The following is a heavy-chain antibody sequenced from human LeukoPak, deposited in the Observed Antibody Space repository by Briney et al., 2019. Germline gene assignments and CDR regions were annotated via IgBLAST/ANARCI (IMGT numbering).Heavy chain of an antibody. CDR1: GYSFTSYW. Sequence: GESLKISYKGSGYSFTSYWIGWVRQMPGKGLEWMGIIYPGDSDTRYSPSFQGQVTISADKSISTAYLQWSSLKASDTAMYYRARIPLRSYYDSSGYYGLDYWGQGTLVTVSS. D-gene: IGHD3-22*01. V-gene: IGHV5-51*01. CDR2: IYPGDSDT. CDR3: ARIPLRSYYDSSGYYGLDY. J-gene: IGHJ4*02.